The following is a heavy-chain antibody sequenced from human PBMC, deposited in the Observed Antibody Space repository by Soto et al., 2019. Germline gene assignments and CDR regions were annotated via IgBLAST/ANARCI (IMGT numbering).Heavy chain of an antibody. CDR2: VYSSGST. Sequence: SETLSLTCTVSGGSISSHSWNWIRQPPGRGQEWIGYVYSSGSTKYNPSLESRVTISVDTSKNQFSLKLTSLTAADTAVYYCARRVQTNSDVVPDNWLDPRGQGTQVTVSS. CDR3: ARRVQTNSDVVPDNWLDP. D-gene: IGHD2-2*01. J-gene: IGHJ5*02. V-gene: IGHV4-59*08. CDR1: GGSISSHS.